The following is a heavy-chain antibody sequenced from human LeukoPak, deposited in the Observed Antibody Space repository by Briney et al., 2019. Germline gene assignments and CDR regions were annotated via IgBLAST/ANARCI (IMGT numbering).Heavy chain of an antibody. V-gene: IGHV3-48*03. Sequence: GGSLRLSCAASGFTFSNYAMNWVRQAPGKGLEWVAHISASGRTNYYADAVKGRFTISRDNVDNSLVLQMDGLTVDDTAVYYCARGGSGYDSDWVDYWGQGTLVTVSS. J-gene: IGHJ4*02. CDR2: ISASGRTN. D-gene: IGHD5-12*01. CDR3: ARGGSGYDSDWVDY. CDR1: GFTFSNYA.